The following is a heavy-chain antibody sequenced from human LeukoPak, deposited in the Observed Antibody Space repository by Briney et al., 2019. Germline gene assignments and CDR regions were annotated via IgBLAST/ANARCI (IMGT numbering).Heavy chain of an antibody. CDR2: ISGSGGST. V-gene: IGHV3-23*01. D-gene: IGHD3-3*01. J-gene: IGHJ4*02. CDR1: GFTFSSYA. CDR3: AHKGRLLEWSFDY. Sequence: GGSLRLSCAASGFTFSSYAMNWVRQAPGKGLEWVSAISGSGGSTYYADSVKGRFTISRDNSKNTLYLQMNSLRAEDTAVYYCAHKGRLLEWSFDYWGQGTLVTVSS.